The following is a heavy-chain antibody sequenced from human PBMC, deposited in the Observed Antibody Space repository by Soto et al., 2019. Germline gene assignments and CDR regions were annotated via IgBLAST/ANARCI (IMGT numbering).Heavy chain of an antibody. Sequence: PGGSLRLSCAASGFTFSNHAMNWVRQVPGKGLEWVSAITASGGGTYYADSVKGRFAISRDNSKNTLHLQMNSLRAEDTAVYYCAKDYFQYGSRSLYYFDFWGQGTLVTVSS. D-gene: IGHD3-10*01. CDR2: ITASGGGT. CDR1: GFTFSNHA. J-gene: IGHJ4*02. V-gene: IGHV3-23*01. CDR3: AKDYFQYGSRSLYYFDF.